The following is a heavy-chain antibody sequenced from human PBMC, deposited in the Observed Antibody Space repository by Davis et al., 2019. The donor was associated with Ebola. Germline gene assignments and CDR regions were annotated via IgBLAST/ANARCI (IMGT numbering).Heavy chain of an antibody. V-gene: IGHV4-34*01. D-gene: IGHD2-2*02. J-gene: IGHJ6*03. Sequence: PSETLSLTCAVYGGSFSGYYWSWIRQPPGKGLEWIGEINHSGSTNYNPSLKSRVTISVDTSKNQFSLKLSSVTAADTAVYYCAREFRTVPAAIKSRGPNYYYYYMDVWGKGTTVTVSS. CDR2: INHSGST. CDR1: GGSFSGYY. CDR3: AREFRTVPAAIKSRGPNYYYYYMDV.